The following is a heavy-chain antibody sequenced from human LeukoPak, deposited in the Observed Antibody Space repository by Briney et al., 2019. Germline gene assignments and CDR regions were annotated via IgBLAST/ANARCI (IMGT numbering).Heavy chain of an antibody. V-gene: IGHV3-30-3*01. Sequence: GGSLRLSWAASGFTFSSYTMHWVRQAPDKGLEWVAVISHDGGNKYYADSVKGRFTISRDNSKNTLYLQMNGLRAEETAMYYCATPYTSGWSLYFDNWGQGTLVTVSS. J-gene: IGHJ4*02. CDR2: ISHDGGNK. D-gene: IGHD6-19*01. CDR3: ATPYTSGWSLYFDN. CDR1: GFTFSSYT.